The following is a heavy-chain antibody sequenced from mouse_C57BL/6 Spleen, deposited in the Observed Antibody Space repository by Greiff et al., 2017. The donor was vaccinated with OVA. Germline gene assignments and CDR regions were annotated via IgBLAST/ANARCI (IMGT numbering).Heavy chain of an antibody. D-gene: IGHD2-4*01. CDR2: IYPGDGDT. CDR3: ARGGDYDERFAY. Sequence: QVQLQQSGAELVKPGASVKISCKASGYAFSSYWMNWVKQRPGQGLEWIGQIYPGDGDTNYNGKFKGKATLTADKSSSTAYMQLSSLTSEDSAVYFCARGGDYDERFAYWGQGTLVTVSA. CDR1: GYAFSSYW. V-gene: IGHV1-80*01. J-gene: IGHJ3*01.